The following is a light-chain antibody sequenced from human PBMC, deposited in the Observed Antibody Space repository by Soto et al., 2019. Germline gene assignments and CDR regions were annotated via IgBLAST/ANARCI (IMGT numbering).Light chain of an antibody. V-gene: IGKV3-15*01. Sequence: EIVMTQSPATLSVSPGERATLSCRASQSVSSNLAWYQQKPGQAPRLLMYGASTRATGIPDRFSGSGSGTEFSLTISSLQSEDVVVYYCQQHNNWPPWTFGQGTKVEIK. CDR3: QQHNNWPPWT. J-gene: IGKJ1*01. CDR1: QSVSSN. CDR2: GAS.